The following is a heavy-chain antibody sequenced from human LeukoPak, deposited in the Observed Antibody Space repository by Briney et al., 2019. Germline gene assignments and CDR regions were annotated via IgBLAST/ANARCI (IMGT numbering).Heavy chain of an antibody. CDR3: ARGRDYYDSSGYYWSDY. V-gene: IGHV1-69*06. CDR2: IIPIFGTA. D-gene: IGHD3-22*01. Sequence: LVKVSCEASGGTFTSYAISWVRQAPGQGLEWMGRIIPIFGTANYAQKFQGRDTITADKSTSTAYMELSSLRSEDTAVYYCARGRDYYDSSGYYWSDYWGQGTLVTVSS. CDR1: GGTFTSYA. J-gene: IGHJ4*02.